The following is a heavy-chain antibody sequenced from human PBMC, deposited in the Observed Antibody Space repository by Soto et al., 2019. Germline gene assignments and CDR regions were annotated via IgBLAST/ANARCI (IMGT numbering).Heavy chain of an antibody. V-gene: IGHV1-8*01. J-gene: IGHJ4*02. Sequence: RASVKVSCKASGYTFTSYDINWVRQATGQGLEWMGWMNPNSGNTGYAQKFQGRVTMTRNTSISTAYMELSSLRSEDTAVYYCARGRRFGELSRNLHPFDYWGQGTLVTVSS. CDR2: MNPNSGNT. CDR3: ARGRRFGELSRNLHPFDY. D-gene: IGHD3-10*01. CDR1: GYTFTSYD.